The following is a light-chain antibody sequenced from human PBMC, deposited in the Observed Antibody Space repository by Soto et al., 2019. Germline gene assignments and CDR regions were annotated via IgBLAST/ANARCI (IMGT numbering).Light chain of an antibody. V-gene: IGKV1-5*01. CDR1: QSISYW. CDR3: QQYNSYSWT. CDR2: DAS. Sequence: DIPMTQAPSTLSASVGDRVTITCRASQSISYWLAWYQQKPGKAPTLLIYDASTLESGVPSRFSGSGFGPDFTLTISTLQPEDFGTYYCQQYNSYSWTFGQGTKVDIK. J-gene: IGKJ1*01.